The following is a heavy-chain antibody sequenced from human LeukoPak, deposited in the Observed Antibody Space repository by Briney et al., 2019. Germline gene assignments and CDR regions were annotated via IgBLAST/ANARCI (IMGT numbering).Heavy chain of an antibody. D-gene: IGHD2-15*01. CDR1: GGSISSYY. CDR2: IYYSGST. CDR3: ASCSGGSCYTRVFDY. Sequence: SETLSLTCTVSGGSISSYYWSWIRQPPGKGLEWIGYIYYSGSTNYNPSLKSRVTISVDTSKNQFSLKLSSVTAADTAVYYCASCSGGSCYTRVFDYWGQGTLVTASS. V-gene: IGHV4-59*01. J-gene: IGHJ4*02.